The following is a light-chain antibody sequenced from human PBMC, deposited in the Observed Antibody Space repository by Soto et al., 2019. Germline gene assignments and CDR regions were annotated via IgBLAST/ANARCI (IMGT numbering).Light chain of an antibody. CDR1: QSINNY. Sequence: EIVLTQSPSTLSLSPGERATLSCRASQSINNYLGWYQQKPGQAPRLLISDASNRATGIPARFSGSGSGTDFSLTISSLEPEDSAVYYCQQRSRWPLTFGGGTKVDIK. CDR2: DAS. V-gene: IGKV3-11*01. CDR3: QQRSRWPLT. J-gene: IGKJ4*01.